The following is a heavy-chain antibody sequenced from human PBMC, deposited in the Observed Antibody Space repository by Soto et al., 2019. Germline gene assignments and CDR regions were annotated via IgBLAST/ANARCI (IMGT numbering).Heavy chain of an antibody. D-gene: IGHD7-27*01. J-gene: IGHJ4*02. CDR2: IKSKTDGGTT. CDR1: GFTFSNPW. Sequence: PGGSLRLSCAASGFTFSNPWMNWVRQAAGMGLEWVGRIKSKTDGGTTDYAAPVKGRFTISRDDSKNTLYLQMNSLKTEDTAVYYCTTDPPNWDYFDYWGQGTLVTVSS. V-gene: IGHV3-15*07. CDR3: TTDPPNWDYFDY.